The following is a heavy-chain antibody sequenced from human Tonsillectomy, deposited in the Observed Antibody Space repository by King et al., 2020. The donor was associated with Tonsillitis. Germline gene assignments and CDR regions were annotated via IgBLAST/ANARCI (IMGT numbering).Heavy chain of an antibody. J-gene: IGHJ4*02. V-gene: IGHV1-8*01. CDR1: GYTFTSYD. Sequence: QLVQSGAEVKKPGASVKVSCKASGYTFTSYDINWVRQATGQGLEWMGWMNPNSGNTGYAQKFQGRVTMTRNTSTSTAYMELSSLRSEETAVYYCARARIAAVGTRFDYWGQGTLVTVSS. CDR2: MNPNSGNT. CDR3: ARARIAAVGTRFDY. D-gene: IGHD6-13*01.